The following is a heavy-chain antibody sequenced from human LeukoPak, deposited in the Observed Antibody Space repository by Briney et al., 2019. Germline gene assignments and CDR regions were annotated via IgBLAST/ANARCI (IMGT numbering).Heavy chain of an antibody. V-gene: IGHV4-59*08. CDR2: IYYSGST. J-gene: IGHJ4*02. Sequence: SETLSLTCTVSGDSISSHYWSWIRQPPGKGVEWIGSIYYSGSTNHNPSLKSRVTISIDTTKNQFSLKLSSVTAADTAVYYCARRLTSGSYAFDYWGQGTLVTVSS. CDR3: ARRLTSGSYAFDY. D-gene: IGHD1-26*01. CDR1: GDSISSHY.